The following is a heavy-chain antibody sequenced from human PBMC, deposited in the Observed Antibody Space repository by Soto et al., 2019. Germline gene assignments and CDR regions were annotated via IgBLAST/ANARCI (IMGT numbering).Heavy chain of an antibody. J-gene: IGHJ4*02. V-gene: IGHV4-31*03. CDR1: GGSISSGGYY. D-gene: IGHD6-19*01. CDR2: IYYSGST. CDR3: AGVSKQYSSGWRHYFDY. Sequence: QVQLQESGPGLVKPSQTLSLTCTVSGGSISSGGYYWSWIRQHPGKGLEWIRYIYYSGSTYYNPSLKSRVTISVDTSKNQFSLKLSSVTAADTAVYYCAGVSKQYSSGWRHYFDYWGQGTLVTVSS.